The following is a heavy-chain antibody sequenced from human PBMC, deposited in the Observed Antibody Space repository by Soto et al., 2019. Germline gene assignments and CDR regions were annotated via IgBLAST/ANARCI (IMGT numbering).Heavy chain of an antibody. Sequence: EVQLVESGGGLVQPGGSLRLSCAASGLTFSSYWMHWVRQAPGKGLVWVSRISTDGSVTTYADSVKGRFTISRDNAKNTLYLQMNSLRTEDTAVDYCARAPDSSGWWGFEYWGPGPLVNVSS. CDR3: ARAPDSSGWWGFEY. CDR1: GLTFSSYW. CDR2: ISTDGSVT. J-gene: IGHJ4*02. V-gene: IGHV3-74*01. D-gene: IGHD6-19*01.